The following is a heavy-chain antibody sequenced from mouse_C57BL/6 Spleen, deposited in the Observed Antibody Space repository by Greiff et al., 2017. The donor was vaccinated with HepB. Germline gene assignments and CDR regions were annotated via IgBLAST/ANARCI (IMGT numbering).Heavy chain of an antibody. Sequence: EVHLVESGGGLVQPGGSMKLSCVASGFTFSNYWMNWVRQSPEKGLEWVAQIRLKSDNYATHYAESVKGRFTISRDDSKGSVYLQMNNLRAEDTGIYCCTEAYDYEGYFDVWGTGTTVTVSS. CDR2: IRLKSDNYAT. V-gene: IGHV6-3*01. J-gene: IGHJ1*03. CDR1: GFTFSNYW. CDR3: TEAYDYEGYFDV. D-gene: IGHD2-4*01.